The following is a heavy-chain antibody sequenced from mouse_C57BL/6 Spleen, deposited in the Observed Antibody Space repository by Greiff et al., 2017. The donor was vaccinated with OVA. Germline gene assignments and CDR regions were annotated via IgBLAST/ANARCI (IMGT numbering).Heavy chain of an antibody. CDR1: GYTFTSYW. Sequence: QVQLQQPGAELVRPGSSVKLSCKASGYTFTSYWMDWVKQRPGQGLEWIGNIYPSDSETHYNQKFKDKATLTVDKSSSTAYMQLSSLTSEDSAVYYCAREPYYGNRRFDYWGQGTTLTVSS. CDR2: IYPSDSET. CDR3: AREPYYGNRRFDY. D-gene: IGHD2-10*01. J-gene: IGHJ2*01. V-gene: IGHV1-61*01.